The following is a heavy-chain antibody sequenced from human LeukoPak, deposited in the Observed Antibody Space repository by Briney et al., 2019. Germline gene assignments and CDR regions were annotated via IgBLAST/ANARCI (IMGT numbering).Heavy chain of an antibody. V-gene: IGHV1-18*01. J-gene: IGHJ5*02. D-gene: IGHD3-3*01. CDR2: ISAYNGNT. CDR3: ARTYYDFWSGYSGVSSWFDP. CDR1: GGTFSSYA. Sequence: ASVKVSCKASGGTFSSYAISWVRQAPGQWLECMGWISAYNGNTNYAQKLQGRVTMTTDTSTSTAYMELRSLRSDDTAVYYCARTYYDFWSGYSGVSSWFDPWGQGTLVTVSS.